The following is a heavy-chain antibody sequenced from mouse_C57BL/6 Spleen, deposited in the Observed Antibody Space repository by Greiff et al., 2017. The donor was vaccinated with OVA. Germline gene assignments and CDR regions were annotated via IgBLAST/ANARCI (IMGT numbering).Heavy chain of an antibody. CDR1: GFTFSSYG. Sequence: EVQGVESGGDLVKPGGSLKLSCAASGFTFSSYGMSWVRQTPDKRLEWVATISRGGSYTYYTDSVKGRFTISRDNAKNTLYLQMSSLKSEDTAMYYCARHEGSSYFDYWGQGTTLTVSS. D-gene: IGHD1-1*01. CDR3: ARHEGSSYFDY. V-gene: IGHV5-6*01. CDR2: ISRGGSYT. J-gene: IGHJ2*01.